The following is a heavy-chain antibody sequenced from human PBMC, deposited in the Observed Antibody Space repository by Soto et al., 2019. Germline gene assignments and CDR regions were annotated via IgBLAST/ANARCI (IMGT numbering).Heavy chain of an antibody. CDR2: IHYSGTT. CDR3: ARIAVTSHYYDMDV. Sequence: SETLSLTCTVSGGSISSGGSYWSWIRQHPGKGLEWLGYIHYSGTTYYNPSLKSRLTMSVDSSKNTFSLKVYSVTAADTAIYYCARIAVTSHYYDMDVWGQGTTGTVS. J-gene: IGHJ6*02. D-gene: IGHD6-19*01. CDR1: GGSISSGGSY. V-gene: IGHV4-31*03.